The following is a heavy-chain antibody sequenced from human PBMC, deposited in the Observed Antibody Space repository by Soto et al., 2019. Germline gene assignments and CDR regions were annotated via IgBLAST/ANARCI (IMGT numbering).Heavy chain of an antibody. Sequence: GGSLRLSCAASGFTFSSYSMNWVRQAPGKGLEWVSSISSSSSYIYYADSVKGRFTISRDNAKNSLYLQMNSLRAEDTAVYYCARGLGVGATITQDYWGQGTLVTVSS. V-gene: IGHV3-21*01. D-gene: IGHD1-26*01. CDR3: ARGLGVGATITQDY. CDR2: ISSSSSYI. CDR1: GFTFSSYS. J-gene: IGHJ4*02.